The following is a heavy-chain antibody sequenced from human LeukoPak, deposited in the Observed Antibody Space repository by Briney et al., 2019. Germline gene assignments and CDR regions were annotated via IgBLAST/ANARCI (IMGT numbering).Heavy chain of an antibody. V-gene: IGHV3-74*01. Sequence: PGGSLRLSCAASGFTFSSYWMRWVRQAPGKGLVWVSRISTDGSSTTYADSVKGRFTISRDNAKNTLYLQMNSLRPEDTAVYYCVRGIVVVTAIPGYWGQGTLVTVSS. CDR2: ISTDGSST. CDR1: GFTFSSYW. D-gene: IGHD2-21*02. CDR3: VRGIVVVTAIPGY. J-gene: IGHJ4*02.